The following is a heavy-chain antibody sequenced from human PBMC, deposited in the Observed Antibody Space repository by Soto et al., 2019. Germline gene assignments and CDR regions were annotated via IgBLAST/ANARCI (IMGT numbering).Heavy chain of an antibody. CDR1: GYTFTSYG. CDR2: ISAYNGNT. Sequence: ASVEVSCKASGYTFTSYGISWVRQAPGQGLEWMGWISAYNGNTKYAQKLQGRVTMTTDTSTSTAYMELRSLRSEDMAVYYCARDLAVAPIDYWGQGTPVTAPQ. J-gene: IGHJ4*02. CDR3: ARDLAVAPIDY. D-gene: IGHD6-19*01. V-gene: IGHV1-18*03.